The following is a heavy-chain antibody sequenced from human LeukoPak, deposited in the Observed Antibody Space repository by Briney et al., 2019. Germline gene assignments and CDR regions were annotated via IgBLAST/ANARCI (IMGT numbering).Heavy chain of an antibody. CDR1: GFTFSSYW. Sequence: GGSLRLSCAVSGFTFSSYWMSWVRQAPGKGLEWVANIKQDGRDKYYADSVKGRFSISRENAKDSVYLQMNSLRAEDTAVYYCARHRRYCSDGSCYSGYYFDYWGQGTLVTVSS. CDR3: ARHRRYCSDGSCYSGYYFDY. CDR2: IKQDGRDK. V-gene: IGHV3-7*03. J-gene: IGHJ4*02. D-gene: IGHD2-15*01.